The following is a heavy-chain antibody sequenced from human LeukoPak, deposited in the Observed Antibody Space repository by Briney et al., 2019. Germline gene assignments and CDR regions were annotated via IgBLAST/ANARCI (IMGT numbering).Heavy chain of an antibody. J-gene: IGHJ4*02. Sequence: PGGSLRLSCAASGFTFSSYEMNWVRQAPGKGLKWVSYISSSSSTIYYAHSVKGRFTISRENSKNTLDLQMNSLRAQDTAIYYCAKNPFFEYWGQGTLGTVSA. CDR1: GFTFSSYE. CDR3: AKNPFFEY. CDR2: ISSSSSTI. V-gene: IGHV3-48*03.